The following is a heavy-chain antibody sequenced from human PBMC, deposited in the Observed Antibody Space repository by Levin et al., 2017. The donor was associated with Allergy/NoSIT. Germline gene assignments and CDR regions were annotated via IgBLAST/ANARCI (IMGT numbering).Heavy chain of an antibody. CDR2: IKPDGSAK. Sequence: GGSLRLSCAASGFTFSAYWMSWVRQGTGKGLEWVANIKPDGSAKYYVDSVKGRFTISRDNAKNSLYLQMNSLRAEDTAVYYCARARKEYSGSSSYNGMDVWGQGTTVTVSS. CDR1: GFTFSAYW. J-gene: IGHJ6*02. CDR3: ARARKEYSGSSSYNGMDV. V-gene: IGHV3-7*01. D-gene: IGHD5-12*01.